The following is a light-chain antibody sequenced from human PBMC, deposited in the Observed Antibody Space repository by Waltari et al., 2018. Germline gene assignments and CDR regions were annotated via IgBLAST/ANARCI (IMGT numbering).Light chain of an antibody. J-gene: IGKJ1*01. Sequence: DVVMTQSPLSLPVILGQPASISCRSSQSLVHSDGNTYLNWFHQRPGQSPRRLIYKVSNRDSGVPDRFSGSGAGTEFTVEISRVEAEDVGVYYCMQGTQWSWTFGQGTKVEIE. V-gene: IGKV2-30*02. CDR3: MQGTQWSWT. CDR2: KVS. CDR1: QSLVHSDGNTY.